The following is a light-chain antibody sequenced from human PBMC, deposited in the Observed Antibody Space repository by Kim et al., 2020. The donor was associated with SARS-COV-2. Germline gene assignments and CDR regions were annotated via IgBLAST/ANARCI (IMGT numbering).Light chain of an antibody. J-gene: IGKJ4*01. CDR1: QDINNH. Sequence: DIQMTQSPSSQSASVGDRVTITCQASQDINNHLNWYQQKPGKAPNLLIHDATKLETGVPSRFSGSGSGTDFTLTISSLQPEDIATYDCQQYDNLPTFGGGTKVDIK. CDR2: DAT. V-gene: IGKV1-33*01. CDR3: QQYDNLPT.